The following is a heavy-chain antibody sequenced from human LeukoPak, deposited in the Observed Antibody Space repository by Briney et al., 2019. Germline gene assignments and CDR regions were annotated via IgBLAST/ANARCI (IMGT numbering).Heavy chain of an antibody. Sequence: SGTLSLTCAVSGGSISSSNWWSWVRQPPGKGLEWIGEIYHSGSTNYNPSLKSRVTISVDKSKNQFSLKLSSVTAADTAVYYCASRSYNWKQNWFDPWGQGTLVTVSS. CDR1: GGSISSSNW. V-gene: IGHV4-4*02. CDR2: IYHSGST. CDR3: ASRSYNWKQNWFDP. J-gene: IGHJ5*02. D-gene: IGHD1-1*01.